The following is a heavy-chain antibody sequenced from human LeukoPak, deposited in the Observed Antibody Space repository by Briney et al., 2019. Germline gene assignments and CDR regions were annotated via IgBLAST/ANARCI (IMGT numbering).Heavy chain of an antibody. J-gene: IGHJ6*02. V-gene: IGHV3-64D*06. CDR3: VKGMEDYDILTGVLDV. CDR1: GYTFSSYA. Sequence: GGYLRLSCSASGYTFSSYARHWVRKAPGKGLEYVSALRSNGGSTYYADSVKGRFTISRDNSKNTLYLQMSSLRAEDTAVYYCVKGMEDYDILTGVLDVWGQGTTVTVSS. D-gene: IGHD3-9*01. CDR2: LRSNGGST.